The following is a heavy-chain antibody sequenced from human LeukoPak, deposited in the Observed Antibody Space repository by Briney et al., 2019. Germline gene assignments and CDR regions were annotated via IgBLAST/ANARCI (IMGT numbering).Heavy chain of an antibody. Sequence: SETLSLTCTVSGGSINSGFYYWNWIRQPAGKGLEWIGRIYAGGSTNYNPFLKSRVTISVDTSENQFSLKLNSVTAADTAVYYCARGANNWFDPWGQGTLVTVSS. J-gene: IGHJ5*02. V-gene: IGHV4-61*02. CDR2: IYAGGST. CDR3: ARGANNWFDP. CDR1: GGSINSGFYY.